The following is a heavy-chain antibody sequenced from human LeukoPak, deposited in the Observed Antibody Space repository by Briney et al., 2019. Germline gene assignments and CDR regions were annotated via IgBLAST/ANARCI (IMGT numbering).Heavy chain of an antibody. Sequence: SETLSLTCTVSGGSISRYYWSWIRQPPGKGLEWIGYIYYSGSTNYNPSLKSRVTISVDTSKNQFSLKLSSVTAADTAVYYCARGYSSSFLNWGQGTLVTVSS. CDR1: GGSISRYY. D-gene: IGHD6-6*01. CDR2: IYYSGST. CDR3: ARGYSSSFLN. J-gene: IGHJ4*02. V-gene: IGHV4-59*01.